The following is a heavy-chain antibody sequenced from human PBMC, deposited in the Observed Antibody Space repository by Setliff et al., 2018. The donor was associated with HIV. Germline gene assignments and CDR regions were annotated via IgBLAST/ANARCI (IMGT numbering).Heavy chain of an antibody. V-gene: IGHV4-34*01. J-gene: IGHJ2*01. Sequence: SETLSLTCAVYGGSISDYNWRWIRQSPGKGLEWIGEITHNGSMNYNLSLKSRVTISVDTSKNQFSLKLNSVTAADTAMYYCAREGGQGYSGSGSFYHRNFDLWGRGTLVTVSS. CDR2: ITHNGSM. D-gene: IGHD3-10*01. CDR1: GGSISDYN. CDR3: AREGGQGYSGSGSFYHRNFDL.